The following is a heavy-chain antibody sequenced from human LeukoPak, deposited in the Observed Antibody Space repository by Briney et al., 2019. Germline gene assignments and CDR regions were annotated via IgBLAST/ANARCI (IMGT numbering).Heavy chain of an antibody. CDR1: GFTLSVYW. V-gene: IGHV3-74*01. D-gene: IGHD6-19*01. J-gene: IGHJ5*02. Sequence: PGGSLRLSCAASGFTLSVYWMHWVRQAPGKGLVWLSRINKDGSSTTYADSVKGRFTISRDNAKNTLYLRMNSLRAEDTAIYYCVRGIEVAGTFSWFDPWGQGTLVTVSS. CDR3: VRGIEVAGTFSWFDP. CDR2: INKDGSST.